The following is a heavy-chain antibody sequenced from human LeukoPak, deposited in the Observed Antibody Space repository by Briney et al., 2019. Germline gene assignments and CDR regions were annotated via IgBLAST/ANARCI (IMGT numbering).Heavy chain of an antibody. CDR3: ARDYDFWSDRQDAFDI. CDR1: GFTFSSYG. D-gene: IGHD3-3*01. Sequence: QPGRSLRLSCAASGFTFSSYGMHGVRQAPGKGLEWVALISYDGSNKYYADSVKGRFTISRDNSKNTLYLQMNSLRAEDTAVYYCARDYDFWSDRQDAFDIWGQGTMVTVSS. CDR2: ISYDGSNK. J-gene: IGHJ3*02. V-gene: IGHV3-30*03.